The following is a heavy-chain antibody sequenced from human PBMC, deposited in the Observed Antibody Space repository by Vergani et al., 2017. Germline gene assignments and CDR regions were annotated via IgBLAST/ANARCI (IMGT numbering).Heavy chain of an antibody. CDR2: INPNSGGT. Sequence: QVQLVQSGAEVTKPGASVKVSCKASQYTFTDYYIHWVRLAPGQGLEWMGWINPNSGGTHYAQRFQGRVTMTRDTSINTASMELSGLRSDDTAVYYCARGRGYSYGGGWFDPWGQGTLVTVSS. V-gene: IGHV1-2*02. CDR1: QYTFTDYY. D-gene: IGHD5-18*01. CDR3: ARGRGYSYGGGWFDP. J-gene: IGHJ5*02.